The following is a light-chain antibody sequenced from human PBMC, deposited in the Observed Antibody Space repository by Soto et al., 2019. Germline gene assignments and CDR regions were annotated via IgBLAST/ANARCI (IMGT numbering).Light chain of an antibody. CDR3: QQYGSSPT. Sequence: EIVLTQSPGTLSLSPGEGATLSCRASQSVSSSYLAWYQQKPGQAPRLLIYGASSRATGISERFSGSGSGTAFTLTISRLESGDFAVYYCQQYGSSPTFGQGTKLEIK. V-gene: IGKV3-20*01. CDR2: GAS. CDR1: QSVSSSY. J-gene: IGKJ1*01.